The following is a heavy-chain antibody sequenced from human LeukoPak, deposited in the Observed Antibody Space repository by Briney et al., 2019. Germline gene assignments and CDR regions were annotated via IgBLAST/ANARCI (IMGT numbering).Heavy chain of an antibody. J-gene: IGHJ4*02. V-gene: IGHV3-48*01. CDR3: ASHYSSGWFHFDY. CDR1: GFIFSSYR. D-gene: IGHD6-19*01. Sequence: GGSLRLSCAASGFIFSSYRMNWVRQAPGKGLEWISYISSSSSTIEYADSVKGRFTISRDNAKNSLYLQMSSLRAEDTAVYYCASHYSSGWFHFDYWGQGTLVTVYS. CDR2: ISSSSSTI.